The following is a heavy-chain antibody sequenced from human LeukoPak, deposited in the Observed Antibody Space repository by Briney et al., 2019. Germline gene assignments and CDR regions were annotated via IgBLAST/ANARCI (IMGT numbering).Heavy chain of an antibody. CDR2: ISDSGGST. CDR3: VRGYSFGPYGMDV. J-gene: IGHJ6*02. D-gene: IGHD2-15*01. CDR1: GGSVSSGSYY. V-gene: IGHV3-64D*09. Sequence: PSETLSLTCTVSGGSVSSGSYYWSWVRQAPGKGLEYVSAISDSGGSTYYADSVKGRFTISRDNSKNTLYLQMSSLRAEDTAVYFCVRGYSFGPYGMDVWGQGTTVTVSS.